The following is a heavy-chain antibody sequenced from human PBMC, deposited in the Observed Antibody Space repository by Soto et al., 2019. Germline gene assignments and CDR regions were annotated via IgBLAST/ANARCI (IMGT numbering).Heavy chain of an antibody. J-gene: IGHJ4*02. CDR1: DGSISSGGYY. V-gene: IGHV4-31*03. Sequence: QVQLRESGPGLVKPSQTLSLTCTVSDGSISSGGYYWSWIRQHPGKGLEWIGHTYYSGSTYYNPSLKSRVSISGDTSRNQFSLKLSSVTAADTAVYYCARLGSMVRGVTIFDYWGQGILVTVSS. CDR3: ARLGSMVRGVTIFDY. D-gene: IGHD3-10*01. CDR2: TYYSGST.